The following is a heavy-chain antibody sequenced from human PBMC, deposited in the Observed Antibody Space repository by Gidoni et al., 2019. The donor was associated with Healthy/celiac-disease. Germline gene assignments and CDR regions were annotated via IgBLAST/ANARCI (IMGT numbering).Heavy chain of an antibody. Sequence: EVQLVESGGGLVQPGRSLRLSCAASGFPFDDYAMHWVRQAPGKGLEWVSGISWNSGSIGYADSVKGRFTISRDNAKNSLYLQMNSLRAEDTALYYCAKGVRYYYYGMDVWGQGTTVTVSS. CDR1: GFPFDDYA. V-gene: IGHV3-9*01. CDR3: AKGVRYYYYGMDV. J-gene: IGHJ6*02. CDR2: ISWNSGSI. D-gene: IGHD2-21*01.